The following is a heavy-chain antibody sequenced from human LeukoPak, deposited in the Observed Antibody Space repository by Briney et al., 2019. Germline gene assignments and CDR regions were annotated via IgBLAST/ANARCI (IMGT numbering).Heavy chain of an antibody. CDR3: ARLHALGAEEFDP. J-gene: IGHJ5*02. Sequence: SETLSLTCAVSGGSITGHYWSWIRQPPGKGLEWIGYIHYTGSTNYNPPLNSRITMSVDTPNNQFSLRLTSVTATDTAVYYCARLHALGAEEFDPWGQGALVTVSS. CDR1: GGSITGHY. D-gene: IGHD3-16*01. V-gene: IGHV4-59*11. CDR2: IHYTGST.